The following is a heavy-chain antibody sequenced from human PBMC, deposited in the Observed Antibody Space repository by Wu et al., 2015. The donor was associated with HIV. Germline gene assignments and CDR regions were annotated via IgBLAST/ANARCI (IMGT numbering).Heavy chain of an antibody. CDR1: GYSISSGYY. J-gene: IGHJ4*02. D-gene: IGHD2-2*01. Sequence: QVQLLESGPGLVKPSETLSLTCAVSGYSISSGYYWGVDPPSLQGRGLEWIGTIYHTGSIYYNPSLKSRVTISVDTSKNQFSLKLSSVTAADTAVYYCARHDTIPAAINFGHWGQGTLVTVSS. V-gene: IGHV4-38-2*01. CDR2: IYHTGSI. CDR3: ARHDTIPAAINFGH.